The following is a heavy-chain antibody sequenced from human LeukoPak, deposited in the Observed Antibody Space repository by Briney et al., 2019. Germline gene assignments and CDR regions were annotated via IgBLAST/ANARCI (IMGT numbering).Heavy chain of an antibody. CDR2: ISGSGGST. CDR1: GFTFSSYA. V-gene: IGHV3-23*01. Sequence: PGGSLRLSCAASGFTFSSYAMNWVRQAPGKGLQWVSTISGSGGSTYYADFVKGRFTISRDNSKNTLYLQMNSLRAEDTAVYYCAKGAVAGTLYFDYWGQETLVTVSS. J-gene: IGHJ4*02. CDR3: AKGAVAGTLYFDY. D-gene: IGHD6-19*01.